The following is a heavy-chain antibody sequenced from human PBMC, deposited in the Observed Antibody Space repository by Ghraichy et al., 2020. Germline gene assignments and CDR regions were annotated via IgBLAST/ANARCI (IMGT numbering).Heavy chain of an antibody. V-gene: IGHV3-15*01. CDR2: IKTKTDGGTT. Sequence: GGSLRLSCAASGFTFSNAWMSWVRQAPGKGLEWVGRIKTKTDGGTTDYAAPVEGRFTISRDDSKNTLYLQMNSMKTEDTAVYYCTTAFPGIAVADNFVYWGQGTLVTVSS. CDR1: GFTFSNAW. J-gene: IGHJ4*02. D-gene: IGHD6-19*01. CDR3: TTAFPGIAVADNFVY.